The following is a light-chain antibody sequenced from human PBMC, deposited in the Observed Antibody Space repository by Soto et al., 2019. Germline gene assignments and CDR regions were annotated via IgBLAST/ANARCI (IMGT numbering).Light chain of an antibody. V-gene: IGLV2-8*01. Sequence: QSALTQPPSAAGSPGQSGTISCTGTTNDIGVYDFVSWYQHHPGKAPRQSIYEVVQRPSGVTDRVSGSQSGNTASLTVSGLQAADEADYFCKSYAGSNTYVFGCGTKVPVL. CDR2: EVV. CDR1: TNDIGVYDF. J-gene: IGLJ1*01. CDR3: KSYAGSNTYV.